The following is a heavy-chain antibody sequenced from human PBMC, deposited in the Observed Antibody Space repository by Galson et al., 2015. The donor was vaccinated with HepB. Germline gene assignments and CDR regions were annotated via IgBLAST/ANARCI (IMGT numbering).Heavy chain of an antibody. D-gene: IGHD3-10*01. J-gene: IGHJ3*02. CDR1: GFTFSSYA. V-gene: IGHV3-23*01. CDR3: AKDIELLWFGELLYDAFDI. Sequence: SLRLSCAASGFTFSSYAMSWVRQAPGKGLEWVSAISGSGGSTYYADSVKGRFTISRDNSKNTLYLQMNSLRAEDTAVYYCAKDIELLWFGELLYDAFDIWGQGTMVTVSS. CDR2: ISGSGGST.